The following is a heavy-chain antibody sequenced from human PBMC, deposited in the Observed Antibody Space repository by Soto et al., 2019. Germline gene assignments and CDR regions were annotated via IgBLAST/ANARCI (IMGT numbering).Heavy chain of an antibody. D-gene: IGHD2-8*02. J-gene: IGHJ5*02. CDR1: NYPFSTYG. V-gene: IGHV1-18*01. CDR2: ISHYKIFT. Sequence: QVPLVQSGAEVKKPGASVKVSCKASNYPFSTYGVAWVRKAPGQGLEWMGWISHYKIFTTDERKFRGRVTLTTDTSTRTAYLELRSLRSDDTAIYYCARDGGVVGGGPDHWGQGTLVTVSS. CDR3: ARDGGVVGGGPDH.